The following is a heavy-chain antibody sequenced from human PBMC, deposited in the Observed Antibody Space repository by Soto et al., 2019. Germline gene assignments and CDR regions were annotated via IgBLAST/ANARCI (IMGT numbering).Heavy chain of an antibody. CDR3: VRESTTSGPNWFDI. CDR1: GFSINSGRSS. J-gene: IGHJ5*02. Sequence: SETLSLTFAVPGFSINSGRSSGNWIRQSPRKRLEWIAYIYHSGSTYYNPSLKSRVTISVDRSENQFSLKLTSVTAADTAVYYCVRESTTSGPNWFDISGTGILVTVS. CDR2: IYHSGST. V-gene: IGHV4-30-2*06. D-gene: IGHD1-1*01.